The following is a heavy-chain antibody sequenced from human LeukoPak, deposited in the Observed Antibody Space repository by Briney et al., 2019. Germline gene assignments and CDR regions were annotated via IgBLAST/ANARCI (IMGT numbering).Heavy chain of an antibody. J-gene: IGHJ4*02. CDR1: GFTFSCYA. CDR3: AKDHSGSSSGYFDY. Sequence: GGSLRLSCAASGFTFSCYAMSWVRQAPGKGLEWVSAISGSGGSTYYADYVKGTFTMSRDNSKHTVYLQMNSLRAEDTAVYYCAKDHSGSSSGYFDYWGQGTLVTVSS. V-gene: IGHV3-23*01. D-gene: IGHD6-6*01. CDR2: ISGSGGST.